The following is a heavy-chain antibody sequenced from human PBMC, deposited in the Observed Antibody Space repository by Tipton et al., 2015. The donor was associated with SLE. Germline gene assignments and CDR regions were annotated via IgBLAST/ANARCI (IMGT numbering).Heavy chain of an antibody. CDR1: GGSISGFY. V-gene: IGHV4-4*07. CDR2: VYRSGST. Sequence: TLSLTCTVSGGSISGFYWSWIRPPAGKGLEWIGRVYRSGSTIYNPSIKSRVTISVDTSKTQFSLKLRSVTAADTAVYYCARDQGGREIDFWGQGTLVTVSS. D-gene: IGHD1-26*01. J-gene: IGHJ4*02. CDR3: ARDQGGREIDF.